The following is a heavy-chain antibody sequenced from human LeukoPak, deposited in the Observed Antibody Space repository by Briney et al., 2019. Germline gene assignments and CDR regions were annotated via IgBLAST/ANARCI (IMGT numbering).Heavy chain of an antibody. CDR3: ARDRVRELLRY. CDR2: ISGSGGST. Sequence: TGGSLRLSCAASGFTFSSYAMSWVRQAPGKGLEWVSAISGSGGSTYYADSVKGRFTISRDNSKNTLYLQMNSLRAEDTAVYYCARDRVRELLRYWGQGTLVTVSS. CDR1: GFTFSSYA. V-gene: IGHV3-23*01. D-gene: IGHD1-26*01. J-gene: IGHJ4*02.